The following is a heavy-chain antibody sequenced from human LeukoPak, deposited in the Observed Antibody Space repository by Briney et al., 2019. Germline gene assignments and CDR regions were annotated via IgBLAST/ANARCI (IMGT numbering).Heavy chain of an antibody. CDR1: GGSISSGGYY. Sequence: SETPSLTCTVSGGSISSGGYYWSWIRQPPGKGLEWIGYIYHSGSTYYNPSLKSRVTISVDRSKNQFSLKLSSVTAADTAVYYCARDRLNWFDPWGQGTLVTVSS. CDR3: ARDRLNWFDP. J-gene: IGHJ5*02. V-gene: IGHV4-30-2*01. CDR2: IYHSGST.